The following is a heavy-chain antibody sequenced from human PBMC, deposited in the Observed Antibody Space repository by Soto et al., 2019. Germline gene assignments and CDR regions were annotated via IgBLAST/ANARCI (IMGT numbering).Heavy chain of an antibody. Sequence: SVKVSCKASGYTFTSYYMHWVRQAPVQGLEWMGIINPSGGSTSYAQKFQGRVTMTRDTSTSTVYMELSSLRSEDTAVYYCARVFRLGGYSYGRRDYYYGMDVWGQGTTVTVSS. V-gene: IGHV1-46*01. J-gene: IGHJ6*02. CDR1: GYTFTSYY. CDR3: ARVFRLGGYSYGRRDYYYGMDV. D-gene: IGHD5-18*01. CDR2: INPSGGST.